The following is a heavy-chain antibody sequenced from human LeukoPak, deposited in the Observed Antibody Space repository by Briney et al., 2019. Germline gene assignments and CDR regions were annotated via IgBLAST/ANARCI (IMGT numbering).Heavy chain of an antibody. CDR1: GGSISSSSYY. J-gene: IGHJ4*02. V-gene: IGHV4-39*07. CDR3: GRVMYYDFWSGYGGDY. CDR2: IYYSGST. D-gene: IGHD3-3*01. Sequence: SETLSLTCTVSGGSISSSSYYWGWIRQPPGKGLEWIGSIYYSGSTYYNPSLKSRVTISVDTSKNQFSLKLSSVTAADTAVYYCGRVMYYDFWSGYGGDYWGQGTLVTVSS.